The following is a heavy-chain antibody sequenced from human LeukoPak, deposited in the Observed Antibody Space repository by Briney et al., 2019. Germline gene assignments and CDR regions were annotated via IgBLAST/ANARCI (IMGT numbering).Heavy chain of an antibody. CDR3: ARDERAGSGWYFFY. CDR1: GFTFSSYR. V-gene: IGHV3-48*02. J-gene: IGHJ4*02. Sequence: GGSLRLSCAASGFTFSSYRMNWVRQAPGKGLEWVSYISYSSSTIYYADSVKGRFTISRDNAKNSLYLQMNSLRDEDTAVYYCARDERAGSGWYFFYWGQGTLVTVSS. CDR2: ISYSSSTI. D-gene: IGHD6-19*01.